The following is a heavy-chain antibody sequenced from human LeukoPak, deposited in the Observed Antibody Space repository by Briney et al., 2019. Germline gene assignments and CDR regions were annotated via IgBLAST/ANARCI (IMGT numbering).Heavy chain of an antibody. D-gene: IGHD5-18*01. J-gene: IGHJ4*02. CDR1: GGSISNYF. CDR2: IYFNGSIYHSGST. V-gene: IGHV4-59*01. Sequence: KASETLSLTCTVSGGSISNYFWSWIRQPPGKGLEWIGYIYFNGSIYHSGSTAYNPSLRGRVTISLDSSKKHFSLHLTSVTAADTAIYYCARISAVDYFFDFWGLGTLVTVSS. CDR3: ARISAVDYFFDF.